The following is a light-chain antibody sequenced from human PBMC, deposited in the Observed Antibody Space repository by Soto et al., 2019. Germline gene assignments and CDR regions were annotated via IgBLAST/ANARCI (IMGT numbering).Light chain of an antibody. Sequence: QSVLTQPPSVSGAPGQRVTISCTGSSSNIGAGHVVHWYQQFPGRAPNLLIYGSSNRPSGVPDRFSGSKSGTSASLAITGLQAEDEADYYCQSYDNTLSASVFGGGTKLIVL. CDR3: QSYDNTLSASV. J-gene: IGLJ2*01. V-gene: IGLV1-40*01. CDR2: GSS. CDR1: SSNIGAGHV.